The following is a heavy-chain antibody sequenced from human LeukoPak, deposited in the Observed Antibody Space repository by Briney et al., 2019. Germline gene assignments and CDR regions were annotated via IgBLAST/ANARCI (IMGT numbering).Heavy chain of an antibody. CDR2: ISYDGSNQ. J-gene: IGHJ4*02. CDR1: GFTFSSYG. D-gene: IGHD6-19*01. Sequence: PGGSLRLSCAASGFTFSSYGMHRVRQAPGKGLEWVAVISYDGSNQYYADSVKGRFTISRDNFKSTLYLQMNSLRAEDTAVYYCAKDHQWLATHLFDYWGQGTLVTVSS. CDR3: AKDHQWLATHLFDY. V-gene: IGHV3-30*18.